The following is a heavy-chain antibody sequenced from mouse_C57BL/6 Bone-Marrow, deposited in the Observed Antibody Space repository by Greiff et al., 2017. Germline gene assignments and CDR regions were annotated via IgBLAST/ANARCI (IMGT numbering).Heavy chain of an antibody. CDR2: IDPENGDT. J-gene: IGHJ3*01. CDR3: TVIPGAY. V-gene: IGHV14-4*01. Sequence: VQLQESGAELVRPGASVKLSCTASGFNIKDDYMHWVKQRPEQGLEWIGWIDPENGDTEYASKFQGKATITADTSSNTAYLQLSSLTSEDTAVYYCTVIPGAYWGQGTLVTVSA. D-gene: IGHD2-1*01. CDR1: GFNIKDDY.